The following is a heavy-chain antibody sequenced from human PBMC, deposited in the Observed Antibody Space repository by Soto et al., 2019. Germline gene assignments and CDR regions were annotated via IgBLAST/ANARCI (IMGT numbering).Heavy chain of an antibody. D-gene: IGHD6-19*01. CDR2: IIPIFGTA. J-gene: IGHJ4*02. CDR3: EGLGGGTYSSGWYADY. V-gene: IGHV1-69*06. CDR1: GGTFSSYA. Sequence: QVQLVQSGAEVKKPGSSVKVSCKASGGTFSSYAISWVRQAPGQGLEWMGGIIPIFGTANYAQKFQGRVTNTPGNSTSSGCIGLGTLRSGGTGVYYCEGLGGGTYSSGWYADYWGQGTLVTVSS.